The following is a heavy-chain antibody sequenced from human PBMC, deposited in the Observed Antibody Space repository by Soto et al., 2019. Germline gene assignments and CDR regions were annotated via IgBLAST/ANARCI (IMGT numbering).Heavy chain of an antibody. D-gene: IGHD3-3*01. CDR1: GDTFSNYA. Sequence: QVQLVQSGAEVKKPGSSVKVSCRAFGDTFSNYAFSWVRQAPGQGLEWMGGIIRIFGTANYAQKFQGRVTISADDSTSTAYMELSSLRTEDTAVYYCARARYHFWSGKYDANFVYYGMDVWGQGTTVTVSS. CDR3: ARARYHFWSGKYDANFVYYGMDV. CDR2: IIRIFGTA. J-gene: IGHJ6*02. V-gene: IGHV1-69*12.